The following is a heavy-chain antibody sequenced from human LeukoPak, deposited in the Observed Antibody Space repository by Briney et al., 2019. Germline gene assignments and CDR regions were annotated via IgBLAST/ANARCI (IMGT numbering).Heavy chain of an antibody. CDR2: IYYSGST. D-gene: IGHD3-16*01. Sequence: SETLSLTCTVSGGSISSGGYYWSWIRQHPGKGLEWIGYIYYSGSTYYNPSLKSRVTISVDTSKNQFSLKLSSVTAVDTAVYYCARVGDPGAFDIWGQGTMVTVPS. CDR1: GGSISSGGYY. J-gene: IGHJ3*02. CDR3: ARVGDPGAFDI. V-gene: IGHV4-31*03.